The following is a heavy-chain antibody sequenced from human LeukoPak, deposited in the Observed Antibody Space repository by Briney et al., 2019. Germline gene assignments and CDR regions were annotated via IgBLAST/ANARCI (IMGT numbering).Heavy chain of an antibody. CDR3: AKVRKGGSNWDYFDY. V-gene: IGHV3-23*01. CDR1: GFTFRNYG. Sequence: SGGSLRLSCAASGFTFRNYGMNWVRQPPGKGLQWVSGILDNGGDTFYADSVQGRFTISRDNSKNTLYLQMNSLRVEDTALYYCAKVRKGGSNWDYFDYWGQGTMVTVSS. D-gene: IGHD5-24*01. CDR2: ILDNGGDT. J-gene: IGHJ4*02.